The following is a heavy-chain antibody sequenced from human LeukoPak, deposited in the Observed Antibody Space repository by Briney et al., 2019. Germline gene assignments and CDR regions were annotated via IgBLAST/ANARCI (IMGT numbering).Heavy chain of an antibody. J-gene: IGHJ4*02. CDR1: GFTFSSYV. V-gene: IGHV3-23*01. CDR2: ISGSGGST. D-gene: IGHD2-15*01. CDR3: AKGVIVVVVPAAIDY. Sequence: GGSLRLSCAASGFTFSSYVVSWVRQAPGKGLEWVSAISGSGGSTYYADSVKGRFTISIDNSKNTLYLQMNSLRADDRAEYYCAKGVIVVVVPAAIDYWGQGTLVTVSS.